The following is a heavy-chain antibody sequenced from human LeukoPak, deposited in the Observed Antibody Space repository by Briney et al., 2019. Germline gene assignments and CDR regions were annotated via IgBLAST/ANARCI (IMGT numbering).Heavy chain of an antibody. V-gene: IGHV4-38-2*01. CDR3: VRNLGGKPSAFDI. D-gene: IGHD3-3*01. J-gene: IGHJ3*02. Sequence: PSETLSLTCAVSGYSISNDYHWGWIRQSPGKGLEWIGSNYYSSSTNYNPSLKSRVIISLDTSKNEISLKLSSVTAADTAVYYCVRNLGGKPSAFDIWGQGTMVIVSS. CDR2: NYYSSST. CDR1: GYSISNDYH.